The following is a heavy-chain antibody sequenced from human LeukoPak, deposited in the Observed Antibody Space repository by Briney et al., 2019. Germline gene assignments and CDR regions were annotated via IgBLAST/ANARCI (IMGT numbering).Heavy chain of an antibody. CDR2: VRQDGSKR. CDR1: GFTFSVYG. CDR3: AIAGGTSRADY. V-gene: IGHV3-7*01. Sequence: GGSLRLSCAASGFTFSVYGMTWVRQAPGKGLEWVANVRQDGSKRFYVDSVKGRFTISRDNAKNSLYLQMNSLRVEDTAIYYCAIAGGTSRADYCGQGTLVTVSS. D-gene: IGHD2-2*01. J-gene: IGHJ4*02.